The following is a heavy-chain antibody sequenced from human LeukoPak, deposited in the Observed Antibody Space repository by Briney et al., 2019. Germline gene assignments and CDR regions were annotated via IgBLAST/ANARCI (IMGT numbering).Heavy chain of an antibody. CDR1: GFTYTTYA. D-gene: IGHD2-15*01. V-gene: IGHV3-23*01. Sequence: PGGSLRLSCVASGFTYTTYAMSWVRQAPGKGLEWVSTISGSGGNTYYADSVKGRLTFSRDNSKNTLYLQMNSLRAEDTAIYYCAKLQFIYVVASAFDTWGQGTMVTVSS. J-gene: IGHJ3*02. CDR3: AKLQFIYVVASAFDT. CDR2: ISGSGGNT.